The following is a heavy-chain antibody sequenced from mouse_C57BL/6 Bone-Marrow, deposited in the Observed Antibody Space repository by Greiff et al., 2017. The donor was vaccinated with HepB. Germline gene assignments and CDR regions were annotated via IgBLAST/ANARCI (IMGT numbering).Heavy chain of an antibody. CDR2: IDPSDSYT. CDR3: APSIYYDYGCAY. Sequence: QVQLQQPGAELVKPGASVKLSCKASGYTFTSYWMQWVKQRPGQGLEWIGEIDPSDSYTNYNQKFKGKATLTVDTSSSTAYMQLSSLTSEDSAVYYCAPSIYYDYGCAYWGQGTLVTVSA. CDR1: GYTFTSYW. D-gene: IGHD2-4*01. J-gene: IGHJ3*01. V-gene: IGHV1-50*01.